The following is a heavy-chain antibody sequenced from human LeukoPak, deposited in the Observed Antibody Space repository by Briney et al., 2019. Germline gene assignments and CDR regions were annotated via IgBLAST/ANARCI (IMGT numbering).Heavy chain of an antibody. V-gene: IGHV4-59*01. J-gene: IGHJ4*02. CDR2: IYYSGST. CDR1: GFSISSYY. CDR3: AKSGYSYGYPNEFDY. Sequence: SETLSLTCTVSGFSISSYYWSWIRQPPGKGLEWVGYIYYSGSTNYNPSLKSRVTISLDTSKNQFSLKLSSVTAADTAVYYCAKSGYSYGYPNEFDYWGQGTLVTVSS. D-gene: IGHD5-18*01.